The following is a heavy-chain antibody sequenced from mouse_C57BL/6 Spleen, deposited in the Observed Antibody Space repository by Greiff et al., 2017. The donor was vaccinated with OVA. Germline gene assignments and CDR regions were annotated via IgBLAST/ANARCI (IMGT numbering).Heavy chain of an antibody. V-gene: IGHV1-47*01. J-gene: IGHJ1*03. Sequence: QVQLQQSGAELLKPGASVTMSCKASGYTFTTYHIEWMKQNHGKSLEWIGNFHPYNDDTKYNEKFKGKATLTVEKSSSPVYLELSRLTSDDSAVYYCAKRNYGSYWYFDVWGTGTTVTVSS. CDR1: GYTFTTYH. D-gene: IGHD1-1*01. CDR3: AKRNYGSYWYFDV. CDR2: FHPYNDDT.